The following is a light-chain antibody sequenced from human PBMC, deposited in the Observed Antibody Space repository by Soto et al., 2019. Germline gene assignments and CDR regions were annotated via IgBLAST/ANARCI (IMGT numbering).Light chain of an antibody. CDR3: QQYSHSPST. CDR2: GAS. CDR1: QSVISY. V-gene: IGKV3D-15*01. J-gene: IGKJ2*02. Sequence: ETVLTQSPATLSVSPGERATLSCRASQSVISYLAWYQQKPGQAPRLLIYGASARATGIPARFSGSGSGADFTLTICSLHPEDFAGYYCQQYSHSPSTFGQGTKV.